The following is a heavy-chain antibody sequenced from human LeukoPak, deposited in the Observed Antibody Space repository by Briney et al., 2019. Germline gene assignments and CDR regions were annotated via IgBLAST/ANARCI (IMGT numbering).Heavy chain of an antibody. Sequence: GGSLRLSCAASGFTFSTYWMHWVRQAPGKGLVWVARIRPEGTTTAYADSVKGRFTISRDNAKNTLFLQMNSLSAGDTAVYYCARDLDWILFDYWGQGTLVTVSS. V-gene: IGHV3-74*03. CDR1: GFTFSTYW. CDR2: IRPEGTTT. CDR3: ARDLDWILFDY. J-gene: IGHJ4*02. D-gene: IGHD3-9*01.